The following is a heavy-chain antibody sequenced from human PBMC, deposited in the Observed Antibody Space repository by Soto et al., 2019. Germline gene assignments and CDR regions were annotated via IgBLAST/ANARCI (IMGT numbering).Heavy chain of an antibody. CDR2: IYYSGST. V-gene: IGHV4-59*01. CDR3: ARRAAGYCSSTSCYDGGWFDP. J-gene: IGHJ5*02. CDR1: GGSISSYY. Sequence: QVQLQESGPGLVKPSETLSLTCTVSGGSISSYYWSWIRQPPGKGLEWIGYIYYSGSTNYNPSLTSRVTIAVDTSKNQFSLKLSSVTAADTAVYYCARRAAGYCSSTSCYDGGWFDPWGQGTLVTVSS. D-gene: IGHD2-2*01.